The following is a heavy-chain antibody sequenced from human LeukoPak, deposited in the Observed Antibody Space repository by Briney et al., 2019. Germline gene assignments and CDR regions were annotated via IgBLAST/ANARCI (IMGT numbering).Heavy chain of an antibody. J-gene: IGHJ4*02. CDR2: VNTASSYI. V-gene: IGHV3-21*01. Sequence: GGSLRLSCAASGFTFSDYSMNWVRQAPGKGLEWVASVNTASSYIYYADSMRGRFTISRDNAKNSLFLQMNSLRAEDTAVYYCARLRRNSDRSDFFYYYDHWGQGTLVTVSS. D-gene: IGHD3-22*01. CDR1: GFTFSDYS. CDR3: ARLRRNSDRSDFFYYYDH.